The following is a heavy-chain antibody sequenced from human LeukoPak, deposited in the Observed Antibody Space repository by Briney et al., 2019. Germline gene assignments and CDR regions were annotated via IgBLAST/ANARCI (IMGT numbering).Heavy chain of an antibody. D-gene: IGHD5/OR15-5a*01. J-gene: IGHJ3*02. CDR2: INTNTGNP. Sequence: ASVKVSCKASGYMFTSYAMNWGRQAPGQGLELMGWINTNTGNPTYAQGFTGRFVFSLDTSVSTAYLQISSLKAEDTAVYYCARDLRGDAFDIWGQGTMVTVSS. CDR1: GYMFTSYA. V-gene: IGHV7-4-1*02. CDR3: ARDLRGDAFDI.